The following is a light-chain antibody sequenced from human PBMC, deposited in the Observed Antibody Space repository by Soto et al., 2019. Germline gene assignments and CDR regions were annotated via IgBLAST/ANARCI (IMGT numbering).Light chain of an antibody. J-gene: IGKJ4*01. CDR3: HQYDNWPLT. CDR1: QSISSK. Sequence: EIVMTQSPATLSGSPGERATLSCRASQSISSKLAWYQQKPGQAPRLLIYGASTRATGIPARFSGSGSGTEFTLTISSLQSEDFAVYYCHQYDNWPLTFGGGPRWRSN. V-gene: IGKV3-15*01. CDR2: GAS.